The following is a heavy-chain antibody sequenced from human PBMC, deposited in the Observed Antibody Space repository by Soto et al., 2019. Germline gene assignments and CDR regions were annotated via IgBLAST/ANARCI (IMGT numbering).Heavy chain of an antibody. V-gene: IGHV3-23*01. CDR1: GFIFTDYA. J-gene: IGHJ3*01. CDR2: LSGNGGST. CDR3: ARDREGVAAGLF. Sequence: LRLSCAASGFIFTDYAMSWVRQAPGKGLEWVSSLSGNGGSTYYAKSVKGRFTISRDNSKNTVYLQMNSLRAEDTAVYYCARDREGVAAGLFWGQGTMVTVSS. D-gene: IGHD2-15*01.